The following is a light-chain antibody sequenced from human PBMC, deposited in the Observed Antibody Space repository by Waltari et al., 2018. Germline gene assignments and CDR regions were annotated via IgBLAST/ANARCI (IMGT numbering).Light chain of an antibody. CDR3: QAWDTSKYVI. J-gene: IGLJ2*01. Sequence: SYELTQPPSVSVSPGQTATITCSGQQFGQSFAPWYQQKAGQSPVLIIYDDVKRPSEIPERFSASNSGNTATLTISGTQPMDEAHYYCQAWDTSKYVIFGGGTKLTVL. V-gene: IGLV3-1*01. CDR1: QFGQSF. CDR2: DDV.